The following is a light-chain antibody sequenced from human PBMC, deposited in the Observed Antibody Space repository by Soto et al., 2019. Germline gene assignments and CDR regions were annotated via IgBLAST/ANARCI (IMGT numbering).Light chain of an antibody. CDR1: SSNIGAGYD. Sequence: QSVLTQPPSVSGAPGQRVTISCTGSSSNIGAGYDVHWYQQLPGTAPKLLVHGNTDRPSGVPDRFSGSKSGTSASLAITGLQAEDEADYYRQSYDSSLSGWLFGGGTKLTVL. CDR2: GNT. J-gene: IGLJ2*01. CDR3: QSYDSSLSGWL. V-gene: IGLV1-40*01.